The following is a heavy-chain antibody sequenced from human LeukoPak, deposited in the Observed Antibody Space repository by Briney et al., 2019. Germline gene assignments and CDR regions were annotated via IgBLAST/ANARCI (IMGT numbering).Heavy chain of an antibody. CDR3: AKRLSGSYLFDY. J-gene: IGHJ4*02. CDR2: ISGSGGST. V-gene: IGHV3-23*01. D-gene: IGHD1-26*01. CDR1: GFTFSSYA. Sequence: PGASLRLSCAASGFTFSSYAMSWVRQAPGKGLEWVSAISGSGGSTYYADSVKGRFTISRDNSKNTLYLQMNSLRAGDTAVYYCAKRLSGSYLFDYWGQGTLVTVSS.